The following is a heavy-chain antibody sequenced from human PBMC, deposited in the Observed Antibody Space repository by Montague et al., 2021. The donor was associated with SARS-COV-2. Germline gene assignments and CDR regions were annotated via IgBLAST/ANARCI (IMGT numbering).Heavy chain of an antibody. Sequence: SETLSLTCAVYGGSFSDYYWTWIRQPPGKGLEWLGEVNHSGRINYNPSLKSRITISVDTSKNQFSLRLSSVTAADTAVYYCARGRVDKSMILVVFTGAGHCFDSWGQGTLVSVSS. D-gene: IGHD3-22*01. CDR2: VNHSGRI. CDR1: GGSFSDYY. V-gene: IGHV4-34*01. CDR3: ARGRVDKSMILVVFTGAGHCFDS. J-gene: IGHJ4*02.